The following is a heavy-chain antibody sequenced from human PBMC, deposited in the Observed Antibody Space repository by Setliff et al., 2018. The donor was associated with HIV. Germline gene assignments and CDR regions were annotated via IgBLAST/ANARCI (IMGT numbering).Heavy chain of an antibody. CDR2: IKTKSDGETA. V-gene: IGHV3-15*01. CDR3: VGGSGTDRYDY. Sequence: GGSLRLSCAASGFTFSHAWMTWVRQAPGKGLEWVGRIKTKSDGETADYAASVKGRFIISRDDSENSLSLQMNSLKTEDTAVYYCVGGSGTDRYDYWGRGTLVTVSS. J-gene: IGHJ4*02. D-gene: IGHD3-10*01. CDR1: GFTFSHAW.